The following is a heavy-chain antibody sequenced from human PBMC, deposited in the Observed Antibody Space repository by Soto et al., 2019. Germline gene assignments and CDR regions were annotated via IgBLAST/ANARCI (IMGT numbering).Heavy chain of an antibody. D-gene: IGHD3-3*01. Sequence: QVQLVESGGGVVQPGRSLRLSCADSGFTFSTYGMHWVRQAPGKGREWVAVISYNGSYKDYADSLKGRFTISRDNSKNTLYLQINSLRAEDTAVYYCAKDLGGYDSWSGPPWPPFQYWGQGTLVTVSS. CDR2: ISYNGSYK. CDR1: GFTFSTYG. V-gene: IGHV3-30*18. J-gene: IGHJ1*01. CDR3: AKDLGGYDSWSGPPWPPFQY.